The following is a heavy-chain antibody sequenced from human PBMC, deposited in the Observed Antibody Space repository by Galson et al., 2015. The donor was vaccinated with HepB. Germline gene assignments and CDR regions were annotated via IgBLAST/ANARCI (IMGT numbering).Heavy chain of an antibody. V-gene: IGHV3-30*18. CDR2: ISYDGSSK. CDR3: AKESKGAFDI. CDR1: GFTFSSYG. J-gene: IGHJ4*02. D-gene: IGHD1-26*01. Sequence: SLRLSCAASGFTFSSYGMHWVRQAPGKGLEWVAVISYDGSSKYYADSVKGRFTISRDNSKNTLYLQMNSLRAEDTAVYYYAKESKGAFDIWGQGTLVTVSS.